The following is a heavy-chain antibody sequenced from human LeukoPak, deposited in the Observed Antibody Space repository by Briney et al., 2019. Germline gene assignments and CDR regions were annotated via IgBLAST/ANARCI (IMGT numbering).Heavy chain of an antibody. CDR3: ARAGQTGYYYYYMDV. CDR1: GYTFTSYD. CDR2: MNPNSGNT. D-gene: IGHD1-1*01. Sequence: ASVKASCKASGYTFTSYDFNWVRQATGQGLEWMGWMNPNSGNTGYAQKFQGRVTMTRNTSISTAYMELSSLRSEDTAVYYCARAGQTGYYYYYMDVWGKGTTVTVSS. V-gene: IGHV1-8*01. J-gene: IGHJ6*03.